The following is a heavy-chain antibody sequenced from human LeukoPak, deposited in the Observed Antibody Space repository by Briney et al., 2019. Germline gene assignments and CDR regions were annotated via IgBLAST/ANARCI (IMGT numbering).Heavy chain of an antibody. D-gene: IGHD5-18*01. CDR1: GFTFSSYW. V-gene: IGHV3-7*01. J-gene: IGHJ4*02. CDR3: ARDETALDS. Sequence: GGTLTLSCAASGFTFSSYWMSWVRQPPGKGLEWVANINQGGSEKYYVDSVKGRFTISRDNAKHSLYLQMNSLRAEVTAVYYCARDETALDSWGQGTQDTVSS. CDR2: INQGGSEK.